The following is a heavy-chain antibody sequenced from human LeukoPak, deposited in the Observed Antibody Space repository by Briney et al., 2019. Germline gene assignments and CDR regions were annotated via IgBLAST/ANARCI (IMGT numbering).Heavy chain of an antibody. Sequence: ASVKVSCKASGYTFTGYYMHWVRQAPGQGLEWMGWINPNSGGTNYAQKFQGRVTMTRDTSISTAYMELSRLRSDDTAVYYCARDRRIVVVPAAMRGGSWFDPWGQGTLVTVSS. D-gene: IGHD2-2*01. CDR1: GYTFTGYY. V-gene: IGHV1-2*02. J-gene: IGHJ5*02. CDR2: INPNSGGT. CDR3: ARDRRIVVVPAAMRGGSWFDP.